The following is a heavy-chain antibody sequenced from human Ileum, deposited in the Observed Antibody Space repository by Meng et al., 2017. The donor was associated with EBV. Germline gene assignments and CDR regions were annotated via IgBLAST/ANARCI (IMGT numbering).Heavy chain of an antibody. CDR3: ASGRDYAWHS. V-gene: IGHV4-4*02. CDR1: CDSISSNNW. J-gene: IGHJ4*02. CDR2: IYHSGST. D-gene: IGHD4-17*01. Sequence: VQQQDAGPGLVKPSGTLSLTCAVSCDSISSNNWWSWVRQPPGKGLEWIWEIYHSGSTNYNPTFKSRVTMSVDKSKNQISLNLSSVTAADTAVYYCASGRDYAWHSWGRGTLVTVSS.